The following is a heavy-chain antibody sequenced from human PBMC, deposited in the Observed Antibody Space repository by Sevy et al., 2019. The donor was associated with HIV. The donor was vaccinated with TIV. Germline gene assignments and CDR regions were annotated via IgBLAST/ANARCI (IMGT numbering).Heavy chain of an antibody. D-gene: IGHD3-10*01. Sequence: ASVKVSCKDSGGTFSDYALSWVRQAPGQGLEWMGGIVPIFGSTEYAQRFQDRVTITADESTNTAYMELRSLRSEDSAVYYCARFKYYGSQNLYYCDYWGQGTLVTVSS. CDR2: IVPIFGST. CDR1: GGTFSDYA. J-gene: IGHJ4*02. V-gene: IGHV1-69*13. CDR3: ARFKYYGSQNLYYCDY.